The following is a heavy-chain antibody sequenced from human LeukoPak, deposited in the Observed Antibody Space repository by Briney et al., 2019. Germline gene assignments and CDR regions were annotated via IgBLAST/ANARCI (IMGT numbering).Heavy chain of an antibody. Sequence: SETLSLTCTVSGGSISSYYWSWIRQPPGKGLEWIGYIYYSGSTNYNPSLKSRVTISVDTSKSQFSLKLSSVTAADTAVYYCARSARSRWYFDLWGRGTLVTVSS. CDR1: GGSISSYY. J-gene: IGHJ2*01. CDR3: ARSARSRWYFDL. CDR2: IYYSGST. V-gene: IGHV4-59*08.